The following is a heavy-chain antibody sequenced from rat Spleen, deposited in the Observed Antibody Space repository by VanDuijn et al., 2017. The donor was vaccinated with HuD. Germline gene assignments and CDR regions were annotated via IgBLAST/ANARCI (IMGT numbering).Heavy chain of an antibody. Sequence: EVQLVESGRGLVQPGRSLKLSCVASGFTFNNYWMTWIRQAPGKGLEWVASISTGGGNTYYRDSVKGRFTISRDNAKNTQYLQMNSLQTEDTAIYFCTREGAYWGQGTLVTVSS. CDR2: ISTGGGNT. V-gene: IGHV5-31*01. CDR3: TREGAY. CDR1: GFTFNNYW. J-gene: IGHJ3*01.